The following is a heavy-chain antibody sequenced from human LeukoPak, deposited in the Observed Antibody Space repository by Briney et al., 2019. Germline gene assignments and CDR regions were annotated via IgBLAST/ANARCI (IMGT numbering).Heavy chain of an antibody. CDR2: IYSGGST. J-gene: IGHJ4*02. CDR1: GFTVSSNY. V-gene: IGHV3-66*01. Sequence: GGSLRLSCAASGFTVSSNYMSWVRQAPGKGLEWVSGIYSGGSTYYADSVKGRFTISRDNSKNTLYLQMTSLRAEDTAVYYCARNTVTPPYFDYWGQGTLVTVSS. D-gene: IGHD4-17*01. CDR3: ARNTVTPPYFDY.